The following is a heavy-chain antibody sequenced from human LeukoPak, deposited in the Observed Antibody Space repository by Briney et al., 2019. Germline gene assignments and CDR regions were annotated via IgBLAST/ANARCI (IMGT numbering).Heavy chain of an antibody. Sequence: SETLSLTCTVSGGSISSSSYYWGWIRQPPGKGLEWIGSIYYSGSTYYNPSLKSRVTISVDTSKNQFSLKLSSVTAADTAVYYCASGLWFDPWGQGTLVTVPS. J-gene: IGHJ5*02. V-gene: IGHV4-39*01. CDR3: ASGLWFDP. CDR2: IYYSGST. D-gene: IGHD3/OR15-3a*01. CDR1: GGSISSSSYY.